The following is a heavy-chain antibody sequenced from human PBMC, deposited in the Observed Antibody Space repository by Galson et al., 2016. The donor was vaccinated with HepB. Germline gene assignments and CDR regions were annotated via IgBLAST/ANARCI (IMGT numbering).Heavy chain of an antibody. D-gene: IGHD6-19*01. J-gene: IGHJ4*02. CDR3: PRWSHPITPVAGRGLLDY. CDR1: GGSISSDKYY. Sequence: TLSLTCTVSGGSISSDKYYWSWIRQPPGQGLEWLGFIFYTGSTYYNPSLTSRVTISVDTSKNQFSLKLTSVTAADTAVYYCPRWSHPITPVAGRGLLDYWGQGTLVTVSS. CDR2: IFYTGST. V-gene: IGHV4-30-4*01.